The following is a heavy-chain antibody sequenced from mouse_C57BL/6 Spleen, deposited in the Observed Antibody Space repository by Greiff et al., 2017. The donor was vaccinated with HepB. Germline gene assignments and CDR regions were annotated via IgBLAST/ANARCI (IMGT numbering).Heavy chain of an antibody. Sequence: VHLVESGPELVKPGASVKISCKASGYAFSSSWMNWVKQRPGKGLEWIGRIYPGDGDTNYNGKFKGKATLTADKSSSTAYMQLSSLTSEDSAVYFCARDLDSSGYGFAYWGQGTLVTVSA. CDR1: GYAFSSSW. V-gene: IGHV1-82*01. CDR3: ARDLDSSGYGFAY. J-gene: IGHJ3*01. D-gene: IGHD3-2*02. CDR2: IYPGDGDT.